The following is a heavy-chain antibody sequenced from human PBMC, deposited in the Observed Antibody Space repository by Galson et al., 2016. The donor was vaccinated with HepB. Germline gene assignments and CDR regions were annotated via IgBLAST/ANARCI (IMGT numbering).Heavy chain of an antibody. V-gene: IGHV4-31*03. Sequence: TLSLTCTVSGGSISSENSYWSWIRQYPGKGLEWFGFIYYTGRTYYNPSLKSRVTMSVDTSQNQFSLSLSSVTAADTAVYYCARDIISKVQGVIVSEGSDCWGPGTLVTVSS. J-gene: IGHJ4*02. CDR3: ARDIISKVQGVIVSEGSDC. D-gene: IGHD3-10*01. CDR2: IYYTGRT. CDR1: GGSISSENSY.